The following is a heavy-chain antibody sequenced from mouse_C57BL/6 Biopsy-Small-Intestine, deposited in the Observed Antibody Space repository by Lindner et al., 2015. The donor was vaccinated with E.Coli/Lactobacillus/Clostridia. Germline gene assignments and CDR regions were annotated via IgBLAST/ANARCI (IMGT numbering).Heavy chain of an antibody. CDR2: IYPNNGGT. CDR3: AREGPFAY. V-gene: IGHV1-34*02. CDR1: GYTFTDYN. Sequence: VQLQESGPELVKPGASVKISCKASGYTFTDYNMDWVKQSHGKSLEWIGYIYPNNGGTGYNQKFKSKATLTVDKSSSTAYMVLHSLTSEDSAVYYCAREGPFAYWGQGTLVTVSA. J-gene: IGHJ3*01.